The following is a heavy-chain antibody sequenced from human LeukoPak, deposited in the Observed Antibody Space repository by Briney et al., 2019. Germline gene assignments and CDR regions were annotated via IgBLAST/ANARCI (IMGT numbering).Heavy chain of an antibody. CDR2: INSDGSAT. D-gene: IGHD4/OR15-4a*01. Sequence: PGGSLRLSCEASGFTFSRYWMHGVRQAPGKGLMWVSRINSDGSATTYADFVKGRFTISRDNAKNTVHLQMNSLRVDDTAIYYCERDYGAWGQGTLVTVSP. CDR1: GFTFSRYW. J-gene: IGHJ5*02. V-gene: IGHV3-74*03. CDR3: ERDYGA.